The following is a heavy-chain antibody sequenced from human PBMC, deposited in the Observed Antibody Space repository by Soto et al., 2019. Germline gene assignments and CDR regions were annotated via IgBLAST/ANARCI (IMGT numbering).Heavy chain of an antibody. CDR3: ARHGSPRPPGNWFDS. J-gene: IGHJ5*01. CDR1: GYTFSTYA. CDR2: IIAGNKDT. V-gene: IGHV1-3*01. D-gene: IGHD3-10*01. Sequence: QVELVQSGAEVKEPGASVKLSCKASGYTFSTYAMRWVRQAPGQSLEWMGWIIAGNKDTRSSQKFQGRVTFTSDTSANIGYMELRSLRSEDTAVYYCARHGSPRPPGNWFDSWSQGTLVTVSS.